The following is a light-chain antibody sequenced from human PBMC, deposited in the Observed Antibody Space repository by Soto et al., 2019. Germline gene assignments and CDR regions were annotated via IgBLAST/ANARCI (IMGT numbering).Light chain of an antibody. CDR3: QHYGSLVLT. Sequence: EIVLTQSPGTLSLSPGERATLSCRASQSVSSSYLAWYQHKPGQAPRLLIYGASSRATGIPDRFSGSGSGTDFPLTISRLEPEDFAVYYCQHYGSLVLTFGGGTKVEIK. V-gene: IGKV3-20*01. J-gene: IGKJ4*01. CDR1: QSVSSSY. CDR2: GAS.